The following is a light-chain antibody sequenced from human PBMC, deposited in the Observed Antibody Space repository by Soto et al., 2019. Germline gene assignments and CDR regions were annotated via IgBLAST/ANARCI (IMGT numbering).Light chain of an antibody. Sequence: QSVLTQSPSASGTPGQRVTISCSGSSSNIAANAVNWYQQLPGTAPKLLIYSNDQRPSGVPDRFSGSKSGTSASLAISGLQSQDESVYYCATCDDSLNGWVFGGGTKLTVL. J-gene: IGLJ3*02. CDR3: ATCDDSLNGWV. V-gene: IGLV1-44*01. CDR2: SND. CDR1: SSNIAANA.